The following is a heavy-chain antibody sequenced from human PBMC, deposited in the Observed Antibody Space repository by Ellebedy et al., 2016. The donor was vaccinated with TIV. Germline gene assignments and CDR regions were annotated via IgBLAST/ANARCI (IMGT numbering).Heavy chain of an antibody. CDR3: ASRSGYGEDYYGMDV. Sequence: ASVKVSCKASGYTFTGYYMHWVRQAPGQGLEWMGGIIPIFGTANYAQKFQGRVAITADESTSTAYMELSRLRSEDTAVYYCASRSGYGEDYYGMDVWGQGTTVTVSS. V-gene: IGHV1-69*13. CDR1: GYTFTGYY. D-gene: IGHD5-12*01. J-gene: IGHJ6*02. CDR2: IIPIFGTA.